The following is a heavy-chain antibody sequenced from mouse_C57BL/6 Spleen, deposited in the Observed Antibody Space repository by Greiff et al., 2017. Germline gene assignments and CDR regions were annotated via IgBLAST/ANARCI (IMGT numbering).Heavy chain of an antibody. J-gene: IGHJ1*03. CDR1: GYTFTSYW. D-gene: IGHD1-1*01. V-gene: IGHV1-52*01. Sequence: VQLQQPGAELVRPGSSVKLSCKASGYTFTSYWMHWVKQRPIQGLEWIGNIDPSDSETHYNQKFKDKATLTVDKSSSTAYMQLSSLTSKDSAVYYCARSLYYYGSSYEGYFDVWGTGTTVTVSS. CDR2: IDPSDSET. CDR3: ARSLYYYGSSYEGYFDV.